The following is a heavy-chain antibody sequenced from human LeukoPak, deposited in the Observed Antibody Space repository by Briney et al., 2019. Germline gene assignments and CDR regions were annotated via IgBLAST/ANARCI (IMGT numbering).Heavy chain of an antibody. Sequence: GGSLRLSCAASGLTFSDFWMHWVRQPPGKGLVWVALVKGDGRTTIYADSVKGRFAISRDNAKNTLYLQMNSLRADDSGVYYCATGHSYGYDYWGQGVLVTVSS. CDR3: ATGHSYGYDY. V-gene: IGHV3-74*01. CDR1: GLTFSDFW. CDR2: VKGDGRTT. J-gene: IGHJ4*02. D-gene: IGHD5-18*01.